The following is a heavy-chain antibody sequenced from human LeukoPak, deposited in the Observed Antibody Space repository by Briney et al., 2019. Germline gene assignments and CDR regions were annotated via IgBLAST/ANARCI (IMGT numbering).Heavy chain of an antibody. J-gene: IGHJ3*02. D-gene: IGHD3-9*01. CDR3: ARQRLRYFDWLPHDAFDI. Sequence: SETLSLTCTVSGGSISSSSYYWGWIRQPPGKGLEWIGSIYYSGSTYYNPSLKSRVTISVDTSKNQFSLKLSSVTAAGTAVYYCARQRLRYFDWLPHDAFDIWGQGTMVTVSS. CDR2: IYYSGST. CDR1: GGSISSSSYY. V-gene: IGHV4-39*01.